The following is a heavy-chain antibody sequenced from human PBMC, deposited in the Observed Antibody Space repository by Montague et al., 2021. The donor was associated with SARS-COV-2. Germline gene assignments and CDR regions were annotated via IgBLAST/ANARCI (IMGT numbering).Heavy chain of an antibody. CDR3: ARTTTRMLYPENAFDI. D-gene: IGHD2-15*01. J-gene: IGHJ3*02. CDR1: GDSVPSNTAT. V-gene: IGHV6-1*01. CDR2: TYYRSKWYH. Sequence: CAISGDSVPSNTATWNWIRQSPSRGLEWLGRTYYRSKWYHDYAISLKSRITINPDTSKNQFSLQLSSVAPEDTAVFYCARTTTRMLYPENAFDIWGQGNPGHRLL.